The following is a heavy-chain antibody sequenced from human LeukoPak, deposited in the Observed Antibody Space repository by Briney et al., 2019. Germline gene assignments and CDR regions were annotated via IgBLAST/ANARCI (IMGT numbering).Heavy chain of an antibody. CDR1: GFGFSNYW. V-gene: IGHV3-7*01. CDR2: MNEDGSEK. J-gene: IGHJ4*02. Sequence: GGSLRLSCAASGFGFSNYWMSWVRQAPGKGLEWVANMNEDGSEKNYVDSVKGRFTISRDNAQDSLYLQMNSLRAEDTALYYCARDRGYSNFDYWGQGTLLIVSS. CDR3: ARDRGYSNFDY. D-gene: IGHD4-11*01.